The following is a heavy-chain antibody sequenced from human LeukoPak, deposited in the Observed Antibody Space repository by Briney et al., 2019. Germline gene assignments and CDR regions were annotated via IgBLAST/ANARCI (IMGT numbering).Heavy chain of an antibody. D-gene: IGHD1-26*01. Sequence: PSETLSLTCTVSGGSISSYYWSWIRQPPGKGLEWIGYIYYSGSTNYNPSLKSRVTISVDTSKNQFSLKLSSVTAADTAVYYCARLAASQWELPDYWGQGTLVTVSS. V-gene: IGHV4-59*08. CDR1: GGSISSYY. J-gene: IGHJ4*02. CDR2: IYYSGST. CDR3: ARLAASQWELPDY.